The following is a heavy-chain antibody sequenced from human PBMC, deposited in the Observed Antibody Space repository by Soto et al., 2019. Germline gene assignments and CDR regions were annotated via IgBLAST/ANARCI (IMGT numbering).Heavy chain of an antibody. CDR2: INAGNGNT. V-gene: IGHV1-3*01. D-gene: IGHD3-9*01. CDR3: ARDLSHYGILACPPRKEY. CDR1: GYTFTSYA. J-gene: IGHJ4*02. Sequence: ASVKVSCKASGYTFTSYAMLWVRKAPGQRLEWLGWINAGNGNTKYSQMFQGRVSITRDTSASTAYMGLRSLGSEDTAVYYCARDLSHYGILACPPRKEYWGQGTLANVCS.